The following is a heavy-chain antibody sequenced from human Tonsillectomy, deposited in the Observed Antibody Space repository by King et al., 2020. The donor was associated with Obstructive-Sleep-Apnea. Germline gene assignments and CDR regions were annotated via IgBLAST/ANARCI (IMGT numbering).Heavy chain of an antibody. J-gene: IGHJ4*02. CDR3: ARDRDYYDSSGYYYSEGFDY. CDR1: GFIFSSYW. Sequence: VQLVESGGGFVQPGGSLRLSCAASGFIFSSYWMHWVRQVPGKGLVWVSRINNDGSTTSYADSVKGRFTISRDNAKSTLFLQTDRRRAEETAVFYCARDRDYYDSSGYYYSEGFDYWGQGTLVTVSS. D-gene: IGHD3-22*01. CDR2: INNDGSTT. V-gene: IGHV3-74*01.